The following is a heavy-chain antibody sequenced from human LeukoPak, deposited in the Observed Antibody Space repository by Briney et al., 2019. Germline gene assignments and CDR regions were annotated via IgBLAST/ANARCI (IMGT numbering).Heavy chain of an antibody. V-gene: IGHV4-59*01. J-gene: IGHJ4*02. Sequence: PSETLSLTCTVSGGSISSYYWSWIRQPPGKGLEWIGYIYYSGSTNYNPSLKSRVTISVDTSKNQFSLKLSSVTAADTAVYYCARGGYYYDSSGYYYGFFDYCGQGTLVTVSS. D-gene: IGHD3-22*01. CDR3: ARGGYYYDSSGYYYGFFDY. CDR2: IYYSGST. CDR1: GGSISSYY.